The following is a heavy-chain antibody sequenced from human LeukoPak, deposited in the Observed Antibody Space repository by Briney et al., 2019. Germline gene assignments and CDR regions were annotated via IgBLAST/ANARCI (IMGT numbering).Heavy chain of an antibody. CDR1: GFTFTNAW. D-gene: IGHD1-26*01. V-gene: IGHV3-15*01. Sequence: GGSLRLSCAASGFTFTNAWMSWVRQAPGKRLEWVGRIKPKTDGGTTDYAAPVEGRFTISRDDSKNTLYLQMNSLKTEDTSVYYCTTYSGSYYRGWGQGTLVTVSS. CDR2: IKPKTDGGTT. CDR3: TTYSGSYYRG. J-gene: IGHJ4*02.